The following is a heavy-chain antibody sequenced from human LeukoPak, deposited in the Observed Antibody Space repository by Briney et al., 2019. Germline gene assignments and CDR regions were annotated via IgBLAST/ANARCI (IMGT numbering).Heavy chain of an antibody. CDR1: GFTFSSYS. D-gene: IGHD6-19*01. Sequence: GGSLRLSCAASGFTFSSYSMNWVRQAPGKGLEWVSSISSSSSYIYYADSVKGRFTISRDNAKNSLYLQMNSLRAEDTAVYHCARGHQLRYSSGWYVYWGQGTLVTVSS. CDR3: ARGHQLRYSSGWYVY. J-gene: IGHJ4*02. CDR2: ISSSSSYI. V-gene: IGHV3-21*01.